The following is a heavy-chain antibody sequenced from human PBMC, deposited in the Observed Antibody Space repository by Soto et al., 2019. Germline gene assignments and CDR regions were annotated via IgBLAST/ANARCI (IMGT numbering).Heavy chain of an antibody. CDR2: IIPILGIA. J-gene: IGHJ6*03. V-gene: IGHV1-69*02. Sequence: ASVKVSCKASGCTFSSYTISWVRQAPGQGLEWMGRIIPILGIANYAQKFQGRVTITADKSTSTAYMELSSLRSEDTAVYYCARSGPITIFGVVTYYYYMDVWGKGTTVTVSS. CDR3: ARSGPITIFGVVTYYYYMDV. D-gene: IGHD3-3*01. CDR1: GCTFSSYT.